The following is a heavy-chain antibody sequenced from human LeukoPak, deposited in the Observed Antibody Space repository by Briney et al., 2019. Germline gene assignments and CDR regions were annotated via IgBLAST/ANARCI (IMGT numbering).Heavy chain of an antibody. Sequence: PGGSLRLSCAASGFTFRNYAMTWVRQAPGQGLEWVSSISGSDGTTYNADSVKGRLTISRDNSKNTLSLQMNSLRAEDTAVYYCARGHWELVYWGQGTLVTVSS. D-gene: IGHD7-27*01. J-gene: IGHJ4*02. CDR2: ISGSDGTT. CDR1: GFTFRNYA. V-gene: IGHV3-23*01. CDR3: ARGHWELVY.